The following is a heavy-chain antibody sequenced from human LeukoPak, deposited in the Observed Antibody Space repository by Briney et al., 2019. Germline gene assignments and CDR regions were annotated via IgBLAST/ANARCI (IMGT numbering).Heavy chain of an antibody. CDR3: VHRRDDVRSSYYLMDV. D-gene: IGHD2-2*01. J-gene: IGHJ6*03. CDR2: IYWDDDK. CDR1: GFSFTTSGMS. V-gene: IGHV2-5*02. Sequence: SGPTLVYPTQTLTLTCTFSGFSFTTSGMSVGWIRQTPGKALEWLALIYWDDDKRYSPSLQSRLTITKDTSENQVVLTLTNMDPVDTATYFCVHRRDDVRSSYYLMDVWGQGATVTVSS.